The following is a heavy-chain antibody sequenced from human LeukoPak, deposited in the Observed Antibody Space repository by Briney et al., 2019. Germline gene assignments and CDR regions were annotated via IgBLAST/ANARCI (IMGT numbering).Heavy chain of an antibody. CDR3: ARAVTINWFDP. CDR2: IYHSGST. CDR1: GGSISSGGYS. Sequence: TLSLTCAVSGGSISSGGYSWSWIRQPPGKGLEWIGYIYHSGSTYYNPSLKSRVTISVDRSKNQFSLKLSSVTAADTAVYYCARAVTINWFDPWGQGTLVTVSS. V-gene: IGHV4-30-2*01. D-gene: IGHD3-9*01. J-gene: IGHJ5*02.